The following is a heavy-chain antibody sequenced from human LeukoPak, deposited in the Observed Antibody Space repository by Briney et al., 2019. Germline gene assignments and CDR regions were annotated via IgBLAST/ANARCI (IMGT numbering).Heavy chain of an antibody. V-gene: IGHV3-21*01. J-gene: IGHJ6*02. CDR3: ARGTFGVVIMTYYGVDV. Sequence: GGSLRLSCAASGFTFSSYSMNWVRQAPGKGLEWVSSISSSSSYIYYADSVKGRFTISRDNAKNSLYLQMNSLRAEDTAVYYCARGTFGVVIMTYYGVDVWGQGTTVTVSS. D-gene: IGHD3-3*01. CDR1: GFTFSSYS. CDR2: ISSSSSYI.